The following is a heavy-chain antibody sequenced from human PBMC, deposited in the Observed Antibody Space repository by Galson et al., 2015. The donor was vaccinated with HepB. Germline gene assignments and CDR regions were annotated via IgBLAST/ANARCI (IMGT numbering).Heavy chain of an antibody. CDR1: GFTFSSYS. CDR2: ISSSSSYI. D-gene: IGHD2-21*02. Sequence: SLRLSCAASGFTFSSYSMNWVRQAPGKGLEWVSSISSSSSYIYYADSVKGRFTISKDNAKNSLYLQMNSLRAEDTAVYYCARAGDQGDADAFDIWGQGTMVTVSS. V-gene: IGHV3-21*01. J-gene: IGHJ3*02. CDR3: ARAGDQGDADAFDI.